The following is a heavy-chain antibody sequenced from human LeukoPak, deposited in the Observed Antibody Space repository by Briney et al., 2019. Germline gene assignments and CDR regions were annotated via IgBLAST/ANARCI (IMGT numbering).Heavy chain of an antibody. V-gene: IGHV4-59*01. Sequence: SETLSLTCAVSGGPLSNYYWTWIRQPPGKGLEWIAYIYYSGGTNYNPSLKSRVTISVDTSKNQFSLKLTSVTAADTAMYYCARLRGNYFPDFWGQGTLVTVSS. CDR2: IYYSGGT. D-gene: IGHD4-11*01. CDR3: ARLRGNYFPDF. J-gene: IGHJ4*02. CDR1: GGPLSNYY.